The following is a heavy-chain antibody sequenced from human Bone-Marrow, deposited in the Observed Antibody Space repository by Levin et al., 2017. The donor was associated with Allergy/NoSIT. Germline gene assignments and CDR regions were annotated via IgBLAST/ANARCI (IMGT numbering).Heavy chain of an antibody. D-gene: IGHD1-26*01. Sequence: GASVKVSCKAPGGTFSTFSTYAVSWVRQAPGQGLEWMGGIIPIFGTANYAQKFQGRVTITADDSTSTAYMQLSSLTSDDTAVYYCARASGTYHVNYYYYGMDVWGQGTTVTVSS. CDR3: ARASGTYHVNYYYYGMDV. J-gene: IGHJ6*02. V-gene: IGHV1-69*13. CDR1: GGTFSTFSTYA. CDR2: IIPIFGTA.